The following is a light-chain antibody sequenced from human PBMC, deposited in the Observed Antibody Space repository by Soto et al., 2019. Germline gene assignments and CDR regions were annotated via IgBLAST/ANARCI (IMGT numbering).Light chain of an antibody. CDR2: AS. CDR1: QSVSDMY. V-gene: IGKV3-20*01. Sequence: EIVLTQSPGTLSLSPGERATLSCRASQSVSDMYLAWYQRKPGQAPRLLSHASNRATGIPYRFSGSGSGTDFTLTISRLEPEDFGVYYCQHYGTSALFGPGTKVEIK. CDR3: QHYGTSAL. J-gene: IGKJ3*01.